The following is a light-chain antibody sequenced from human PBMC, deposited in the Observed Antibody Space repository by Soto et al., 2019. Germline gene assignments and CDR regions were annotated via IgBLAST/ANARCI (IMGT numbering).Light chain of an antibody. Sequence: QSVLTQPASVSGSPGQSITISCTGSSSDVGSYNLVSWYQQHPGKAPKLMIYEGSKRPSGVSSPFSGSKSGNTASLTISGLQSDDEADYYSRSYAGRSTWVFGEGTKLTVL. CDR2: EGS. CDR1: SSDVGSYNL. CDR3: RSYAGRSTWV. J-gene: IGLJ3*02. V-gene: IGLV2-23*01.